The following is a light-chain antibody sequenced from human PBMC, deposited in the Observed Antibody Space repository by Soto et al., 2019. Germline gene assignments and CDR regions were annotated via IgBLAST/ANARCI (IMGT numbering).Light chain of an antibody. V-gene: IGKV1-5*03. CDR3: QQYNSYPYT. CDR1: QSISSW. CDR2: KAS. J-gene: IGKJ2*01. Sequence: DIQMTQSPSTLSASVGDRVTITCLASQSISSWLAWYQQKPGKAPKLLIYKASSLESGVPSRFSGSGSGTEFTLTISSLQPDDFATYYCQQYNSYPYTFGQGTKLDIK.